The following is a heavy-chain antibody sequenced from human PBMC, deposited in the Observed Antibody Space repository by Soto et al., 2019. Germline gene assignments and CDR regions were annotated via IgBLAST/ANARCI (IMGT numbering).Heavy chain of an antibody. V-gene: IGHV4-39*07. CDR1: SDSVSSSSYT. J-gene: IGHJ4*02. Sequence: LETLSLTCTVSSDSVSSSSYTWGWIRQPPGKGPEWIGSIYSSGSTYYNPSLNSRVTVSVDTSKNQFSLKLSSVTAADTAVYYCARDARPNAVVTYYFDYWGQGTLVTVSS. CDR3: ARDARPNAVVTYYFDY. D-gene: IGHD2-15*01. CDR2: IYSSGST.